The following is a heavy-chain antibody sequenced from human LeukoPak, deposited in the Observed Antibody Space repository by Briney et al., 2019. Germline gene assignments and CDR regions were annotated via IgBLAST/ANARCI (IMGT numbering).Heavy chain of an antibody. CDR3: ARGTIAVAGTFDY. Sequence: SETLSLTCTVSGGSISSYYWSWIRQPPGEGLEWIGYFYYSGSTDYNPSLKSRVTISVDTSKNQFSLNLSSVTAADTAVYYCARGTIAVAGTFDYWGQGTLVTVSS. D-gene: IGHD6-19*01. CDR2: FYYSGST. J-gene: IGHJ4*02. V-gene: IGHV4-59*01. CDR1: GGSISSYY.